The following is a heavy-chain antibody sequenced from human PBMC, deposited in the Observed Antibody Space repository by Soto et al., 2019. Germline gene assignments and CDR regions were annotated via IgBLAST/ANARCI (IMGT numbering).Heavy chain of an antibody. D-gene: IGHD2-15*01. V-gene: IGHV2-5*02. CDR2: IYWDDDQ. CDR3: AHMRAAKFDY. J-gene: IGHJ4*02. CDR1: GVSLSTGGVG. Sequence: QITLKESGPTLVKPTQTLTLTCNVSGVSLSTGGVGVGWIRQPPGKALEWLALIYWDDDQRSSPSLKSRLTITKDTSKNQGVLTMTNMAPEDTATYYCAHMRAAKFDYWGQGTLVTVSS.